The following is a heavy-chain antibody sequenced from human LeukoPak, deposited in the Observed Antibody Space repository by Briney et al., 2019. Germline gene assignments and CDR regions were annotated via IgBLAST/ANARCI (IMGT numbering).Heavy chain of an antibody. CDR1: GFTFSSYE. V-gene: IGHV3-48*03. CDR2: ISSSGSTI. CDR3: ATTLEYSSSS. Sequence: GGSLRLSCAASGFTFSSYEMNRVRQAPGKGLEWVSYISSSGSTIYYADSVKGRFTISRDNAKNSLYLQMNSLRAEDTAVYYCATTLEYSSSSWGQGTLVTVSS. D-gene: IGHD6-6*01. J-gene: IGHJ4*02.